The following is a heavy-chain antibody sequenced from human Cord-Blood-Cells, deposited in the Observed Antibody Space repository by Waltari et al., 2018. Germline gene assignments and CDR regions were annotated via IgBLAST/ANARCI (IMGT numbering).Heavy chain of an antibody. V-gene: IGHV3-30*18. CDR1: GFTFSSYG. J-gene: IGHJ4*02. CDR2: ISYDGSNK. D-gene: IGHD3-10*01. Sequence: QVQLVESGGGVVQPGRSLRLSCAASGFTFSSYGMHWVRQAPGKGLEWVAVISYDGSNKYYADSVKGRFTISRDNSKNTLYLQMNSLRAEDTAVYYCAKDVGYYGSGSYYKGFDYWGQGTLVTVSS. CDR3: AKDVGYYGSGSYYKGFDY.